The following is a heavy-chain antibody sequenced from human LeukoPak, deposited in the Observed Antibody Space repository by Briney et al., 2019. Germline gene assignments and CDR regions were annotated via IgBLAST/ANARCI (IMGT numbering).Heavy chain of an antibody. CDR1: GFTFSSYA. Sequence: GGSLRLSCAASGFTFSSYAMHWVRQAPGTGLEYVSAISSNGGSTYYANSVKGRFTISRDNSKNTLYLQMGSLRAEDMAVYYYARDGPGIQLWPYFDYWGQGTLVTVSS. D-gene: IGHD5-18*01. CDR2: ISSNGGST. V-gene: IGHV3-64*01. J-gene: IGHJ4*02. CDR3: ARDGPGIQLWPYFDY.